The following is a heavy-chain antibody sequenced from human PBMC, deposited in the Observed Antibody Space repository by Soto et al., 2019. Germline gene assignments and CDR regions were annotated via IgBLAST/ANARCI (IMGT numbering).Heavy chain of an antibody. CDR2: IKSKTDGGTT. CDR1: GFTFSNAW. J-gene: IGHJ3*02. Sequence: GESLKISCAASGFTFSNAWMSWVRQAPGKGLEWVGRIKSKTDGGTTDYAAPVKGRFTISRDDSKNTLYLQMNSLKTEDTAVYYCTTDEIVATYAFDIWGQGTMVTVSS. V-gene: IGHV3-15*01. D-gene: IGHD5-12*01. CDR3: TTDEIVATYAFDI.